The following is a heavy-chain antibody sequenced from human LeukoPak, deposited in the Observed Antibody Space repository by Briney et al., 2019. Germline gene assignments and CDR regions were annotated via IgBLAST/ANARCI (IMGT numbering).Heavy chain of an antibody. J-gene: IGHJ4*02. D-gene: IGHD2-2*02. CDR3: ASPSYTTAQADLDY. CDR2: IKQDGSEK. V-gene: IGHV3-7*01. CDR1: GFTFSNYV. Sequence: GGSLRLSCAASGFTFSNYVMNWVRQAPGKGLEWVANIKQDGSEKYYVDSVKGRFTISRDNAKNPLYLQMNSLRAEDTAVYYCASPSYTTAQADLDYWGQGTLVTVSS.